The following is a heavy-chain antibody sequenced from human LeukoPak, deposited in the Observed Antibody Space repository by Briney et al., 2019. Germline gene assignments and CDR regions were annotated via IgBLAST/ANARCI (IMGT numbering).Heavy chain of an antibody. V-gene: IGHV1-46*01. D-gene: IGHD3-10*01. Sequence: ASVKVSCKASGYTFTMYYIHWVRQAPGQGLEWIGMINPNDGNTVFAQKFQGRATVTGDMSTSTVHMDLSSLISEDTAVYYCAKRGPPYNGSPGNYFDYWGQGTLVTVSS. CDR1: GYTFTMYY. CDR3: AKRGPPYNGSPGNYFDY. CDR2: INPNDGNT. J-gene: IGHJ4*02.